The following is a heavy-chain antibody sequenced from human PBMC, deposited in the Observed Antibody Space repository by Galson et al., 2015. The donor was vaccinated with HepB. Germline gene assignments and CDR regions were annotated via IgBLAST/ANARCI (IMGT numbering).Heavy chain of an antibody. CDR1: GFTFSSYA. V-gene: IGHV3-23*01. CDR3: AKGTGGSCTSTTCPDLDY. D-gene: IGHD2-2*01. Sequence: LRLSCAASGFTFSSYAMSWVRQAPGKGLEWVSAISGSGGTTYYADSVKGRFTISRDNSKNTLYLQMNSLRAEDTAVYYCAKGTGGSCTSTTCPDLDYWGQGTLVTVSS. CDR2: ISGSGGTT. J-gene: IGHJ4*02.